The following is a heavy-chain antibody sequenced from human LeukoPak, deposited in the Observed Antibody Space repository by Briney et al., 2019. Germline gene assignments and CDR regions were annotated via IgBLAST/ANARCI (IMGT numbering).Heavy chain of an antibody. V-gene: IGHV1-2*02. Sequence: LSASVKVFCKASGYTFTGYYMHWVRQAPGQGLEWMGWINLNSGGTNYAQKFQCRVTMTRDTSISTAYMELSRLRSDDTAVYYCARGAFIAVAGTAPIDYWGQGTLVTVSS. J-gene: IGHJ4*02. D-gene: IGHD6-19*01. CDR1: GYTFTGYY. CDR2: INLNSGGT. CDR3: ARGAFIAVAGTAPIDY.